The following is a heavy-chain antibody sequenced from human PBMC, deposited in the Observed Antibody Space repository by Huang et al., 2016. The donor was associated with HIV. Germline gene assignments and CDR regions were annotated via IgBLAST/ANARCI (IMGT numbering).Heavy chain of an antibody. CDR3: ARRYNSRRDY. D-gene: IGHD3-22*01. J-gene: IGHJ4*02. CDR1: GGSFSGYY. V-gene: IGHV4-34*02. CDR2: LNHSGNT. Sequence: QVQLEQWGAGLLKASETLSLTCAVYGGSFSGYYWNWLRQAPGKGLEWVGELNHSGNTNYNPSLKSRVNMSVDTSKSQFSLYLTSLSAADTGTYFCARRYNSRRDYWGRGTLVTVHS.